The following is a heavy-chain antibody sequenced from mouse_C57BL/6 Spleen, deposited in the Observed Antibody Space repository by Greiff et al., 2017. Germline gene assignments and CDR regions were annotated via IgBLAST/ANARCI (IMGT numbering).Heavy chain of an antibody. CDR1: GYTFTSYW. CDR3: ARTYEGFCAMDY. Sequence: VQLQQPGAELVRPGSSVKLSCKASGYTFTSYWMHWVKQRPIQGLEWIGNIDPSDSETHYNQKFKDKATLTVDKSSSTAYMQLSRLTSEDSAVYYCARTYEGFCAMDYWGQGTSVTVSS. CDR2: IDPSDSET. V-gene: IGHV1-52*01. D-gene: IGHD3-3*01. J-gene: IGHJ4*01.